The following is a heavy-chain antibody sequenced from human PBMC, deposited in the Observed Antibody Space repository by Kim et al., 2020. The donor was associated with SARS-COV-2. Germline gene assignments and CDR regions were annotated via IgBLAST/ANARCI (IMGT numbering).Heavy chain of an antibody. CDR1: GFTFSSYG. V-gene: IGHV3-33*01. CDR3: ARETGSWYSLVRSSGYFDY. Sequence: GGSLRLSCAASGFTFSSYGMHWVRQAPGKGLEWVAVIWYDGSNKYYADSVKGRFTISRDNSKNTLYLQMNSLRAEDTAVYYCARETGSWYSLVRSSGYFDYWGQGTLVTVSS. D-gene: IGHD6-13*01. J-gene: IGHJ4*02. CDR2: IWYDGSNK.